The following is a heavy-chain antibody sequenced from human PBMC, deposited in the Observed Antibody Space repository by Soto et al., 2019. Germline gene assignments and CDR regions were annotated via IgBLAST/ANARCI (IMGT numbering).Heavy chain of an antibody. V-gene: IGHV3-48*03. CDR1: GLTFSSYE. CDR2: ISKSGSII. D-gene: IGHD3-3*01. Sequence: GSLRLSCAASGLTFSSYEMHWVRQAPGKGLEWVSYISKSGSIIYYTDSVKGRFTISRDNAKNLLYLEMNSLRAEDSAVYFCASVMLRFSYGIDVWGQGTTVTVSS. J-gene: IGHJ6*02. CDR3: ASVMLRFSYGIDV.